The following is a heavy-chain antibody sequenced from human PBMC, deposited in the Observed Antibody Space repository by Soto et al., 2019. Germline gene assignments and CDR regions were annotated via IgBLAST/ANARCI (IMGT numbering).Heavy chain of an antibody. CDR3: AREGAVRYFDWLFVGLPGDFDY. Sequence: QLQLQESGPGLVKPSETLSLTCTVSGGSISSSSHYWGWIHQPPGKGLEWIGSIYYSGSTYYNLSLKSRGTISVDTSKNQFSLKLSSVTAADTAVYYCAREGAVRYFDWLFVGLPGDFDYWGQGTLVTVSS. J-gene: IGHJ4*02. CDR2: IYYSGST. V-gene: IGHV4-39*02. CDR1: GGSISSSSHY. D-gene: IGHD3-9*01.